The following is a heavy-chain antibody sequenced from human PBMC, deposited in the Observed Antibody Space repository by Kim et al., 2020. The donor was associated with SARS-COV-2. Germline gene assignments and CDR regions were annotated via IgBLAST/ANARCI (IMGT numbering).Heavy chain of an antibody. D-gene: IGHD1-26*01. V-gene: IGHV5-51*01. Sequence: YFQGQVTISADKSISTAYLQWSSLKASDTAMYYCARQVVGATIPSDAFDIWGQGTMVTVSS. J-gene: IGHJ3*02. CDR3: ARQVVGATIPSDAFDI.